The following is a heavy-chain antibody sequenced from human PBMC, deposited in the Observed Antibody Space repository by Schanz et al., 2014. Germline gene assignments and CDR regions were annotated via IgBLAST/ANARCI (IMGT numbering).Heavy chain of an antibody. CDR1: GDSVNSNY. D-gene: IGHD6-19*01. V-gene: IGHV4-59*08. CDR3: ARNKYTSGWYYFDY. J-gene: IGHJ4*02. Sequence: QVQLQESGPGLVKPSETLSLTCTVSGDSVNSNYWNWIRQSPGRGLEWIGHFYNPGSTNYNPSLKSRATISIDTSTTQVSLKLPSVPAADTAVYFCARNKYTSGWYYFDYWGQGVLVTVSS. CDR2: FYNPGST.